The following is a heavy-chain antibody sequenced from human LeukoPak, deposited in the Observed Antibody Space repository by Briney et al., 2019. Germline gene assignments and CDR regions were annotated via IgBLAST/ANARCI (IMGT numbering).Heavy chain of an antibody. V-gene: IGHV4-39*01. Sequence: SETLSLTCTVSGGSISSSIHYWGWIRQPPGKGLEWIASIYYSGSTYYNPSLKSRVTISVDTSKNQFSLELSSVTAADTAVYYCARLPGTNWMGEYYFDYWGQGTLVTVSS. CDR3: ARLPGTNWMGEYYFDY. CDR1: GGSISSSIHY. CDR2: IYYSGST. D-gene: IGHD3-16*01. J-gene: IGHJ4*02.